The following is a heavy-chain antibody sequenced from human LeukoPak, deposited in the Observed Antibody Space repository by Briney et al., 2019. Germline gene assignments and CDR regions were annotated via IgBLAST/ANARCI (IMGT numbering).Heavy chain of an antibody. V-gene: IGHV4-39*01. Sequence: PSETLSLTCTVSGASISTHTHCWGWIRQPPGKGLEWIGSIYYNGNTYYNPSLKSRVTISVDTSNNQFSLKLRSVTAADTAVYYCARSYCAGDCYTEYFQHWGQGTLVTVSS. D-gene: IGHD2-21*02. CDR3: ARSYCAGDCYTEYFQH. CDR2: IYYNGNT. CDR1: GASISTHTHC. J-gene: IGHJ1*01.